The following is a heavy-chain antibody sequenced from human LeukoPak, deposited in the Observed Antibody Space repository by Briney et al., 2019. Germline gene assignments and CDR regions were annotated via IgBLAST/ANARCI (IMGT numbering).Heavy chain of an antibody. D-gene: IGHD5-12*01. CDR2: IIPIFGTA. Sequence: SVKVSCKASGGTFSSYALSWVRQAPGKGLEWMGGIIPIFGTANYAQKFQGRVTITADESTSTAYMELSSLRSEDTAVYYCARGGYDSWFDPWGQGTLVTVSS. J-gene: IGHJ5*02. CDR3: ARGGYDSWFDP. CDR1: GGTFSSYA. V-gene: IGHV1-69*13.